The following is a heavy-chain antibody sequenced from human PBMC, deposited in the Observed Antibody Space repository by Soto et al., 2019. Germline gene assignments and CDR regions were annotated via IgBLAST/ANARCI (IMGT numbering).Heavy chain of an antibody. V-gene: IGHV4-4*02. CDR3: AGHSSNSGISIDY. J-gene: IGHJ4*02. Sequence: SETLSLTCAVSGGSISSSNWWSWVRQPPGKGLEWIGEIYHSGSTNYNPSLKSRVTISVDKSKNQFSLKLSSVTAADTAVYYCAGHSSNSGISIDYWGQGTLVTVSS. CDR2: IYHSGST. CDR1: GGSISSSNW. D-gene: IGHD3-3*02.